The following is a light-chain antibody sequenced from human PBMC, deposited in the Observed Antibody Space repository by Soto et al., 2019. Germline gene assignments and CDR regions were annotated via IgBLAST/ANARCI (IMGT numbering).Light chain of an antibody. CDR3: QQYGSSPPAWT. J-gene: IGKJ5*01. CDR1: QSVSSSY. CDR2: GAS. Sequence: EIVLTQSPGTLSLSPGQRATLSCRAIQSVSSSYLAWYQQKPGTAPRLLLYGASSRATGIPDRFSGSGSGKDFTLNISRLEPEDFAVYYCQQYGSSPPAWTFGQGTRLEIK. V-gene: IGKV3-20*01.